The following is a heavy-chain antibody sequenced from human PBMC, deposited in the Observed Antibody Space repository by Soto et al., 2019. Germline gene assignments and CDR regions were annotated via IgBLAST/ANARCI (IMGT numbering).Heavy chain of an antibody. CDR3: AKGGRGDYVKGVDYYGMDV. D-gene: IGHD4-17*01. Sequence: QVQLVESGGGVVQPGRSLRLSCAASGFTFSSYGMHWVRQAPGKGLEWVAVISYDGSNKYYADSVKGRFTISRDNSKNTLYLQMNSLRAEDTAVYYCAKGGRGDYVKGVDYYGMDVWGQGTTVTVSS. J-gene: IGHJ6*02. CDR1: GFTFSSYG. V-gene: IGHV3-30*18. CDR2: ISYDGSNK.